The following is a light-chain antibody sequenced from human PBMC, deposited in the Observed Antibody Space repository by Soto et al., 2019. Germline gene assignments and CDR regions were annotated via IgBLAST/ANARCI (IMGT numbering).Light chain of an antibody. CDR1: SSDVGAYNS. Sequence: LAQPASVSGSPGQSVTISCTGTSSDVGAYNSVSWYQQHPDKAPQLMIYKGTQRPSGVSSRFSGSTSGNAASLTISGLQAGDEADYFCCSSAPESTYVFGTGTKVTVL. J-gene: IGLJ1*01. CDR3: CSSAPESTYV. CDR2: KGT. V-gene: IGLV2-23*01.